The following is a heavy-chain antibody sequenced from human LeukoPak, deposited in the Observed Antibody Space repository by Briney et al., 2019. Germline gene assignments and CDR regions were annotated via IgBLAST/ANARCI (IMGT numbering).Heavy chain of an antibody. CDR3: ARERYYYYMDV. CDR2: INHSGST. D-gene: IGHD1-1*01. Sequence: SSETLSLTCTVSGGSISSYYWSWIRQPPGKGLEWIGEINHSGSTNYNPSLKSRVTISVDTSKNQFSLKLSSVTAADTAVYYCARERYYYYMDVWGKGTTVTISS. CDR1: GGSISSYY. J-gene: IGHJ6*03. V-gene: IGHV4-34*01.